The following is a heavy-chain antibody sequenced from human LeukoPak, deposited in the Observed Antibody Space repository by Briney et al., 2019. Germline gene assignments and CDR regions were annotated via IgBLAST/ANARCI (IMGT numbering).Heavy chain of an antibody. V-gene: IGHV3-30*18. CDR2: MSYGGQDE. J-gene: IGHJ4*02. Sequence: GGSLRLSCAASGLTFSGYDMHWVRQAPGKGPEWVAVMSYGGQDERYADSVKGRFTISRDNSKNMVYLQMNSLRADDTAVYYCAKTAVVITFRFDDWGQGALVTVSS. D-gene: IGHD4/OR15-4a*01. CDR3: AKTAVVITFRFDD. CDR1: GLTFSGYD.